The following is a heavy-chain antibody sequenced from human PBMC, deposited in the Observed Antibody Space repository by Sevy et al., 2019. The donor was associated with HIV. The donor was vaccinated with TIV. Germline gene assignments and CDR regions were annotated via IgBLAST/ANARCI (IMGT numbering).Heavy chain of an antibody. J-gene: IGHJ6*02. CDR3: AREREFTIFGVLIEYGMDV. V-gene: IGHV3-53*01. CDR2: IYSGGTT. Sequence: GGSLRLSCAASGFTVSSNYMSWVLQAPGKGLECVSVIYSGGTTYYADSVKGRFTISRDNSKNTLYLQMNNLRAEDTAVYYCAREREFTIFGVLIEYGMDVWGQGTTVTVSS. D-gene: IGHD3-3*01. CDR1: GFTVSSNY.